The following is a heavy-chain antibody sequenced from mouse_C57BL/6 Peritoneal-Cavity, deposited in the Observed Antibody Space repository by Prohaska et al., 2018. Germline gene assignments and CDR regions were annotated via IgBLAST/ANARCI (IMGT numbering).Heavy chain of an antibody. CDR3: TRDWVDY. Sequence: EVKLEESGGGLVQPGGSMKLSCVASGFTFSNYWMNWVRQSPEKGLEWVAQIRLKSDNYATHYAESVKGRFTISRDDSKSSVYLQMYNLRAEDTGIYYCTRDWVDYWGQGTTLTVSS. D-gene: IGHD4-1*01. J-gene: IGHJ2*01. CDR1: GFTFSNYW. V-gene: IGHV6-3*01. CDR2: IRLKSDNYAT.